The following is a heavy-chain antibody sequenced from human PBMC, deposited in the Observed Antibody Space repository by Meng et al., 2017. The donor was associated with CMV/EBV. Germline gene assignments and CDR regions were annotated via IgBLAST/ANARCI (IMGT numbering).Heavy chain of an antibody. J-gene: IGHJ4*02. D-gene: IGHD4-17*01. CDR2: ISYDGSNK. CDR1: GFTFSSYA. V-gene: IGHV3-30-3*01. CDR3: ARDRGDYLYYFDY. Sequence: QVQLGVSGGGVVQPGRSLRLSCAASGFTFSSYAMHWVRQAPGKGLEWVAVISYDGSNKYYADSVKGRFTISRDNSKNTLYLQMNSLRAEDTAVYYCARDRGDYLYYFDYWGQGTLVTVSS.